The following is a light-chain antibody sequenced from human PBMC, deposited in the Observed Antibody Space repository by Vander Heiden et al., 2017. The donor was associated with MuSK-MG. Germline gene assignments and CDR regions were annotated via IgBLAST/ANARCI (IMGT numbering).Light chain of an antibody. J-gene: IGLJ2*01. CDR3: QTYDSRNHSVV. Sequence: NFMLTQPHSESESPGKTVTISCTSSSGSIASNYVQWYQHRPGSSPTPVIVVYNQRPFGVPDRFSGSVASSSNAASLTISGSKTEDEADYYCQTYDSRNHSVVVGGGTKLTVL. CDR1: SGSIASNY. CDR2: VYN. V-gene: IGLV6-57*01.